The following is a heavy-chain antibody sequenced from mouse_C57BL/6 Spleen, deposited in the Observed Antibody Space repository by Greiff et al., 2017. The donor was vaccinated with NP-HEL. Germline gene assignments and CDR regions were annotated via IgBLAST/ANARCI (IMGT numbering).Heavy chain of an antibody. CDR1: GYTFTDYN. D-gene: IGHD2-5*01. CDR3: ARETYYSNWFAY. J-gene: IGHJ3*01. Sequence: EVKLQESGPELVKPGASVKMSCKASGYTFTDYNMHWVKQSHGKSLEWIGYINPNNGGTSYNQKFKGKATLTVNKSSSTAYMELRSLTSEDSAVYYCARETYYSNWFAYWGQGTLVTVSA. CDR2: INPNNGGT. V-gene: IGHV1-22*01.